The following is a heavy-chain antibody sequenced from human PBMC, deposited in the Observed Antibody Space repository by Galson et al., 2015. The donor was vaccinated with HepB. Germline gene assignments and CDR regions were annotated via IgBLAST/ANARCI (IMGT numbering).Heavy chain of an antibody. CDR3: ARTNEWLRLDY. CDR2: ISSSSSTI. J-gene: IGHJ4*02. V-gene: IGHV3-48*01. CDR1: GFTFSSYS. Sequence: SLRLSCAASGFTFSSYSMNWVRQAPGKGLEWVSYISSSSSTIYYADSVKGRFTISRDNAKNSLYLQMNSLRAEDTAVYYCARTNEWLRLDYWGQGTLVTVSS. D-gene: IGHD5-12*01.